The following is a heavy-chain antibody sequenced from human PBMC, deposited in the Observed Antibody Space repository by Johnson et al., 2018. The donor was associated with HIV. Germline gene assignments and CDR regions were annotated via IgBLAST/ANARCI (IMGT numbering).Heavy chain of an antibody. CDR1: GFTFSDYG. Sequence: QVQLVESGGGVVQPGGSLRLSCAASGFTFSDYGMHWVRQAPGKGREWGAFIQYDGNNKYYADPGKGRFTISRENSKNTLFLQMNSLRAEDTAVFYCAREQLQFSFCDIWGQGTMVTVSS. CDR2: IQYDGNNK. CDR3: AREQLQFSFCDI. J-gene: IGHJ3*02. V-gene: IGHV3-30*02. D-gene: IGHD3-3*01.